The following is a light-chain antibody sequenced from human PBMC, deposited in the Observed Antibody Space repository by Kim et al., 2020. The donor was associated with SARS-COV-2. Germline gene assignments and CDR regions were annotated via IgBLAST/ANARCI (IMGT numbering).Light chain of an antibody. J-gene: IGLJ3*02. CDR2: QNT. CDR3: QAWDSSSWV. Sequence: SYELTQPPSVSVSPGQTANITCSGDKLGDKYACWYQQKPGQSPLMVIYQNTKRPSGIPERFSGFNSGNTATLIIGGTQAMDEADYYCQAWDSSSWVFGGGTQLTVL. CDR1: KLGDKY. V-gene: IGLV3-1*01.